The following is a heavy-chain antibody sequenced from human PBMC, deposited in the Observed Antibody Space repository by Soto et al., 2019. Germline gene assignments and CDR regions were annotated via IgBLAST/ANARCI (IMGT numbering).Heavy chain of an antibody. J-gene: IGHJ6*03. CDR3: ARQRSPDYYMDV. CDR2: VHYGGNT. V-gene: IGHV4-39*01. Sequence: QLQLQESGPGLVKPSETLSLTCIVSGASVSDITYYWGWIRQAPGKALEWIGSVHYGGNTFYNPSLRSRLTVSVDTSINQFSLKLTSVTAADTAVYFCARQRSPDYYMDVWGKGTTVTVSS. CDR1: GASVSDITYY. D-gene: IGHD4-17*01.